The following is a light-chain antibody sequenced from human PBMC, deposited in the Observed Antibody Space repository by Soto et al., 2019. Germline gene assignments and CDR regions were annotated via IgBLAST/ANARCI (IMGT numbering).Light chain of an antibody. CDR2: DVG. CDR1: SSDIGGYNF. V-gene: IGLV2-14*03. J-gene: IGLJ1*01. CDR3: NSYRAISTYV. Sequence: QSALTQPASVSGSPGQSITISCTGTSSDIGGYNFVSWYQQYPGKAPKLLIYDVGNRPSGISNRFSGSKSDNTASLTISWLQAEDEADYYCNSYRAISTYVFGTGTKLTVL.